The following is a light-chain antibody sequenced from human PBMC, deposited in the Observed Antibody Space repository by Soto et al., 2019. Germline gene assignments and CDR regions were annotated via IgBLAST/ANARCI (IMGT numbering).Light chain of an antibody. CDR1: SGYVGTYSL. J-gene: IGLJ1*01. CDR2: EGH. Sequence: QSVLAQPASVSGSPGQSITISCTGASGYVGTYSLVSWYQQHPGKAPKVVIYEGHKRPSGVPDRFSGSTSVNTASLTISGLQTDAEADYYCCLYVGATNYVFGIGTKVTV. V-gene: IGLV2-23*01. CDR3: CLYVGATNYV.